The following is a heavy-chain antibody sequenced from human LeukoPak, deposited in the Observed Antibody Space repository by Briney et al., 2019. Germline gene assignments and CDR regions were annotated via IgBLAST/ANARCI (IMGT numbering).Heavy chain of an antibody. CDR1: GFTFSNYA. CDR2: ITGSGGTT. J-gene: IGHJ4*02. Sequence: GGSLRLSCAASGFTFSNYAMSWVRQAPGKGLEWVSAITGSGGTTYYADSVKGRSTVSRDNSKNTLYLQMNSLRAEDTAVYYCAKDLAVTGWVNDYWGQGTLVTVSS. D-gene: IGHD6-19*01. V-gene: IGHV3-23*01. CDR3: AKDLAVTGWVNDY.